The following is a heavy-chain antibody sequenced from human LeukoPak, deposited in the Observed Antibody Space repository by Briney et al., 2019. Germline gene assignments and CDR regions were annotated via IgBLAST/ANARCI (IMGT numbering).Heavy chain of an antibody. CDR2: TYYSGNT. V-gene: IGHV4-34*01. Sequence: SETLSLTCAVYGGSFSGYYWSWIRLPPGKGLEWIGTTYYSGNTYYNPSLKSRVTISVDTSKNQFSLRLSSVTAADTAFYYCARHGNIVVVVAARGFDPWGQGTLVTVSS. CDR3: ARHGNIVVVVAARGFDP. CDR1: GGSFSGYY. D-gene: IGHD2-15*01. J-gene: IGHJ5*02.